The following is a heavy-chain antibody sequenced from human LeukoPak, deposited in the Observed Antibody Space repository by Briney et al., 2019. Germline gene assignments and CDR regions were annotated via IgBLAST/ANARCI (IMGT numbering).Heavy chain of an antibody. V-gene: IGHV5-51*01. CDR3: ARRGPGGWGDPDDAFDI. Sequence: GESLKISCKGSGYSFSNYWIGWVRQMPGKGLEWMGIIYPDDSDTRYSPSFQGQVTISADKSISTAYLQWSSLKASDTAMHYCARRGPGGWGDPDDAFDIWGQGTMVTVSS. D-gene: IGHD3-16*01. CDR1: GYSFSNYW. J-gene: IGHJ3*02. CDR2: IYPDDSDT.